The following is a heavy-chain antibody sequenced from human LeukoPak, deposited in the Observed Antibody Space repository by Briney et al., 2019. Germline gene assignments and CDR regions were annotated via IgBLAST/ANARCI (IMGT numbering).Heavy chain of an antibody. V-gene: IGHV1-69*04. CDR1: GGTFSSYT. D-gene: IGHD2-2*01. Sequence: SVKVSCKASGGTFSSYTISWVRQAPGQGLEWMGRIIPILGIANYAQKFQGRVTITADKSTSTAYMELSSLRSEDTAVYYCARDGLSGYCSSTSCYTWPVDYWGQGTLVTVSS. CDR3: ARDGLSGYCSSTSCYTWPVDY. CDR2: IIPILGIA. J-gene: IGHJ4*02.